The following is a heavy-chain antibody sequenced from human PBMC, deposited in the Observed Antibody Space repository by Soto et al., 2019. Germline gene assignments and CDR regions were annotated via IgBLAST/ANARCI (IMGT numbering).Heavy chain of an antibody. CDR3: ARLTQSSGWYSGFDY. V-gene: IGHV5-10-1*01. Sequence: PGESLKISCKGSGYSFTSYWISWVRQMPGKGLEWMGRIDPSDSYTNYSPSFQGHVTISADESISTAYLQWSSLKASDTAMYYCARLTQSSGWYSGFDYWGQGTLVTVPS. CDR2: IDPSDSYT. D-gene: IGHD6-19*01. J-gene: IGHJ4*02. CDR1: GYSFTSYW.